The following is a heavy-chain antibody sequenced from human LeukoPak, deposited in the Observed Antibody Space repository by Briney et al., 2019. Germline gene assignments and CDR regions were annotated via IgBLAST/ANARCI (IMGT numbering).Heavy chain of an antibody. D-gene: IGHD3-22*01. J-gene: IGHJ4*02. V-gene: IGHV4-4*02. CDR1: GGSISSSNW. CDR3: ASGRPYYYDSTRPY. Sequence: SETLSLTCAVSGGSISSSNWWSWVRQPPGKGLEWIGEIYHSGSTNYNPSLKSRVTISVDKSKNQFSLKLSSVTAADTAVYYCASGRPYYYDSTRPYWGQGTLVTASS. CDR2: IYHSGST.